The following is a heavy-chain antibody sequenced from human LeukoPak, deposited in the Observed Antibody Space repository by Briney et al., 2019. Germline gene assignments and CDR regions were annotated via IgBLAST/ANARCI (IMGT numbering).Heavy chain of an antibody. Sequence: SETLSLTCAVYGGSFSGYYWSWIRQPPGKGLEWIGSIFHSGSTYYNPSLKSRVTISVDTSKNQFSLRLSSVTAADTAVYYCARETIDITITVVVRMGDAFDIWGQGTMVTVSS. CDR3: ARETIDITITVVVRMGDAFDI. CDR1: GGSFSGYY. D-gene: IGHD3-22*01. CDR2: IFHSGST. V-gene: IGHV4-34*12. J-gene: IGHJ3*02.